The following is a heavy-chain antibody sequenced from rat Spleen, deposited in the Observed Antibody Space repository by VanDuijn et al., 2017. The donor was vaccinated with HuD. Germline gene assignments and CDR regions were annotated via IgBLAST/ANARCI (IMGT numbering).Heavy chain of an antibody. D-gene: IGHD1-12*01. CDR2: INSAGST. Sequence: VQLKESGPGLVQPSQTLSLTCTVSGFSLSSYGVIWVRQPPGNKLDWMGYINSAGSTNYNPSLKSRISITRDTSKNQFFLQLNSVTTEDTATYYCARASWDDFDYWGQGVMVTVSS. V-gene: IGHV3-3*01. CDR1: GFSLSSYG. J-gene: IGHJ2*01. CDR3: ARASWDDFDY.